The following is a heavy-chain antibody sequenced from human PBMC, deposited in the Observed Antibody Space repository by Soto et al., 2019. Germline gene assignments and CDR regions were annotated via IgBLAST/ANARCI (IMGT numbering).Heavy chain of an antibody. J-gene: IGHJ6*02. CDR1: GGSISSYY. V-gene: IGHV4-59*08. D-gene: IGHD3-10*01. CDR3: ARHGYYYGSESLNYYYYGMDV. CDR2: IYYSGST. Sequence: SEALSLTCTVSGGSISSYYWSWIRQPPGKGLEWIGYIYYSGSTNYNPSLKSRVTISVDTSKNQFSLKLSSVTAADTAVYYCARHGYYYGSESLNYYYYGMDVWGQGTTVTVSS.